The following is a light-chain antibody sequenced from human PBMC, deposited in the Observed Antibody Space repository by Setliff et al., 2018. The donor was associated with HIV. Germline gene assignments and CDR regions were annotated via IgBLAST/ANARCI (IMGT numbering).Light chain of an antibody. CDR2: EVS. J-gene: IGLJ1*01. V-gene: IGLV2-14*01. Sequence: QSALTQPASVSGSPGQSITISCTGTISHVGGYNYVSWYQHHPGKAPKLLIYEVSNRPSWVSNRFSGSKSGNTASLTISGLQPEDGADYFCSSYTSSSTRVFGTGTRSPS. CDR1: ISHVGGYNY. CDR3: SSYTSSSTRV.